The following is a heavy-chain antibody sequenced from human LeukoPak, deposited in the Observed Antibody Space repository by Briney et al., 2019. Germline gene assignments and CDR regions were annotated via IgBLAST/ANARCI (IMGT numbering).Heavy chain of an antibody. CDR1: GFTFSGSA. V-gene: IGHV3-73*01. CDR3: TRHHMGAFDI. CDR2: IRSKANSYAT. J-gene: IGHJ3*02. D-gene: IGHD3-16*01. Sequence: GGSLRLSCAAPGFTFSGSAMHRVGQASGQGLEWVGRIRSKANSYATAYAASAKGRFTISRDDSKNTAYLQMTSLKTEDTAVYYCTRHHMGAFDIWGQGTMVTVSS.